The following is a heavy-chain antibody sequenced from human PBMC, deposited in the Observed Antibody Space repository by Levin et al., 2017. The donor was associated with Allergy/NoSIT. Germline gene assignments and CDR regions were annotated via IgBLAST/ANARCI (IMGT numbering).Heavy chain of an antibody. CDR1: GFTFSNAW. V-gene: IGHV3-15*01. J-gene: IGHJ3*02. Sequence: GGSLRLSCAASGFTFSNAWMSWVRQAPGKGLEWVGRIKSKTDGGTTDYAAPVKGRFTISRDDSKNTLYLQMNSLKTEDTAVYYCTTHLRAAYCGGDCYIDAFDIWGQGTMVTVSS. CDR2: IKSKTDGGTT. D-gene: IGHD2-21*02. CDR3: TTHLRAAYCGGDCYIDAFDI.